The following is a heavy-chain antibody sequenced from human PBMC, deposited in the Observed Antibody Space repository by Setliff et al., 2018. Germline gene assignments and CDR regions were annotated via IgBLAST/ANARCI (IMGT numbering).Heavy chain of an antibody. CDR2: ISYDGSNK. J-gene: IGHJ4*02. CDR3: AREPFPYYFDY. V-gene: IGHV3-30*19. Sequence: GGSLRLSCVASGFTFKNYGMHWVRQAPGKGLEWVAVISYDGSNKYYTDSVKGRFTISRDNSKNTLYLQMNGLRAEDTAVYYCAREPFPYYFDYWGQGTLVTVSS. CDR1: GFTFKNYG.